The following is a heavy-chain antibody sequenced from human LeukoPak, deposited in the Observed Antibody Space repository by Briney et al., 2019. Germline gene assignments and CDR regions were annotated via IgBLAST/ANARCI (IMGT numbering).Heavy chain of an antibody. CDR3: AKVYCSGGSCYTEYFQH. Sequence: GGSLRLSCAASGFTFSSYAMSWVRQAPGKGLEWVSAISGSGGSTYYADSVKGRFTISRDNSKNTLYLQMNSLRAVDTAVYYCAKVYCSGGSCYTEYFQHWGQGTLVTVSS. CDR2: ISGSGGST. J-gene: IGHJ1*01. D-gene: IGHD2-15*01. V-gene: IGHV3-23*01. CDR1: GFTFSSYA.